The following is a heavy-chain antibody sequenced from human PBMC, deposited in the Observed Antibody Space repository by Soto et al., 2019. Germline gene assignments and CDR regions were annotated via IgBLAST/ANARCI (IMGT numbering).Heavy chain of an antibody. D-gene: IGHD2-21*02. CDR1: GFSLSTRGVG. J-gene: IGHJ6*02. CDR3: AHSRCGGDCLQSYPSHYYYGMDV. V-gene: IGHV2-5*02. Sequence: QITLKESGPTLMKPTQTLTLTCTFSGFSLSTRGVGVGWIRQPPGKALEWLALIYWDNDKRYSPSLRNRLTITTDPTKNQQVHTMTNMDPVDTATYYCAHSRCGGDCLQSYPSHYYYGMDVWGQGTTVTVSS. CDR2: IYWDNDK.